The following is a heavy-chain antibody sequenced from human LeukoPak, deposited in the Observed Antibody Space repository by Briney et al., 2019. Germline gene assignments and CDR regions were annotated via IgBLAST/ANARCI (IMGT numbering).Heavy chain of an antibody. V-gene: IGHV4-59*01. CDR1: GDSSSRFY. D-gene: IGHD3-10*01. CDR3: ARVRGLGLFDY. J-gene: IGHJ4*02. CDR2: IYNSGST. Sequence: KPSETLSLICTVSGDSSSRFYWSWIRQPPGKGLEWIGNIYNSGSTNNSPSLRSRVTMSVDTSKNQFSLNLRSVTTADTAVYYCARVRGLGLFDYWGQGILVTVSS.